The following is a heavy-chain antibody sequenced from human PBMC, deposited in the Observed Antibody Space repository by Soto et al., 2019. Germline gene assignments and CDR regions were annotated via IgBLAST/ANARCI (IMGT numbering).Heavy chain of an antibody. V-gene: IGHV1-2*04. J-gene: IGHJ2*01. Sequence: QVQLVQSGAEVKKPGASVKVSCKASGYTFTGYYMHWVRQAPGQGLEWMGWINPNSGGTNYAQKLQCWVTMTSDTSISTAYMELSRLRSDDTAVYYCARSRGWPDWYFDLWGRGTLVTVYS. CDR1: GYTFTGYY. D-gene: IGHD6-19*01. CDR2: INPNSGGT. CDR3: ARSRGWPDWYFDL.